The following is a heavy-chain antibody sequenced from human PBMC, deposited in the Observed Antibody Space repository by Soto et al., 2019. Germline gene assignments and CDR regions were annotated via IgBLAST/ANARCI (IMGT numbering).Heavy chain of an antibody. V-gene: IGHV3-48*03. CDR3: ARDGSTVTTNYHYAMDV. CDR2: IHSGGSRI. D-gene: IGHD4-17*01. J-gene: IGHJ6*02. CDR1: GFTFSTYH. Sequence: GCLIPTCTASGFTFSTYHMNWVRQAPGKGLEWVSYIHSGGSRIYYADSVKVRFTISRDNAKNSLYLQMKSLRAEDTAVYYCARDGSTVTTNYHYAMDVWGQGTKVTVSS.